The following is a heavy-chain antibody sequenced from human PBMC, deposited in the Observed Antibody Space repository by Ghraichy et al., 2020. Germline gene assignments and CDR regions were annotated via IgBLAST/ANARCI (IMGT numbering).Heavy chain of an antibody. CDR1: GYTFTGYY. Sequence: ASVKVSCKASGYTFTGYYMHWVRQAPGQGLEWMGWINPNSGGTNYAQKFQGRVTMTRHTSISTAYMELSRLRSDDTAVYYCARSPRYCSSTSCFDYWGQGTLVTVSS. CDR3: ARSPRYCSSTSCFDY. J-gene: IGHJ4*02. V-gene: IGHV1-2*02. D-gene: IGHD2-2*01. CDR2: INPNSGGT.